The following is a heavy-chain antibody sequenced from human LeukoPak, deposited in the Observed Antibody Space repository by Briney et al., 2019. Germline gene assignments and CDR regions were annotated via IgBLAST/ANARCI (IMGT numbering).Heavy chain of an antibody. V-gene: IGHV4-59*01. CDR2: IYYSGST. CDR1: GGSISSYY. CDR3: ASHSGAYYFDY. Sequence: SETLSLTCTVSGGSISSYYWSWIRQPPGKGLEWIGYIYYSGSTDYNPSLKSRVTISVDTSKNQFSLKLSSVTAADTAVYYCASHSGAYYFDYWGQGTLVNVSP. J-gene: IGHJ4*02. D-gene: IGHD2-15*01.